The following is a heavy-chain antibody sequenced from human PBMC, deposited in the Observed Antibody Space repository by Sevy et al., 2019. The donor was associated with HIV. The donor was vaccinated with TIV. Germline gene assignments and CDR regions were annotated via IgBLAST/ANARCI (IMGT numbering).Heavy chain of an antibody. V-gene: IGHV2-5*02. Sequence: SGATLVKPTQTLTLTCTFSGFSLNTTEMGVGWIRQPPGKTREWLALIYWDDDKSYNPSLKSRLSITKDTCKKQVVLTLTNMDSVDTATYYCAHRLYRGAYDFDFWGQGILVTVSS. CDR2: IYWDDDK. J-gene: IGHJ4*02. CDR3: AHRLYRGAYDFDF. D-gene: IGHD1-26*01. CDR1: GFSLNTTEMG.